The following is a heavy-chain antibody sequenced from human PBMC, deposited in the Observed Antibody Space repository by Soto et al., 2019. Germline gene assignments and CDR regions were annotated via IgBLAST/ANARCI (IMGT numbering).Heavy chain of an antibody. CDR2: TYYRSKWYN. CDR3: AVSIAAAGTSYYYYGMDV. Sequence: SQTLSLTCAISGDSVSSNSAARNWIRQSPSRGLEWLGRTYYRSKWYNDYAVSVKSRITINPDTSKNQFSLQLNSVTPEDTAVYYCAVSIAAAGTSYYYYGMDVWGQGTTVTVSS. D-gene: IGHD6-13*01. V-gene: IGHV6-1*01. CDR1: GDSVSSNSAA. J-gene: IGHJ6*02.